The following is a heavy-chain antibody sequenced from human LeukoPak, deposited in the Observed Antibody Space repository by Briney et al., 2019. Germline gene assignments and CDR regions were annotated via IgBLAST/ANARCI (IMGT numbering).Heavy chain of an antibody. CDR1: GESFSAYY. Sequence: PSETLSLTCAVHGESFSAYYWTWIRQPPGKGLERIGEINHGGTTNYNPSLKSRLTISVGTSQNQFSLKLSSVTAADTAVYYCARLRRYCSSTSCPKTLDVWGKGTTVTVSS. CDR2: INHGGTT. V-gene: IGHV4-34*01. CDR3: ARLRRYCSSTSCPKTLDV. D-gene: IGHD2-2*01. J-gene: IGHJ6*04.